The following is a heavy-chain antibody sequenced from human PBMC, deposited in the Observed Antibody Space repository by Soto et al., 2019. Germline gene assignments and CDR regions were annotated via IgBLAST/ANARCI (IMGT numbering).Heavy chain of an antibody. CDR2: ISTGGDST. CDR3: AKDYGGYSLRSFKH. CDR1: GFTFNSY. J-gene: IGHJ1*01. V-gene: IGHV3-23*01. D-gene: IGHD2-21*02. Sequence: QPGWSLRLSCAASGFTFNSYMSWVRQAPGKGLEWVSGISTGGDSTYYADSVKGRFTISRDNSKNTLFLQMNSLRAEDTAVYYCAKDYGGYSLRSFKHWGQGTLVTVSA.